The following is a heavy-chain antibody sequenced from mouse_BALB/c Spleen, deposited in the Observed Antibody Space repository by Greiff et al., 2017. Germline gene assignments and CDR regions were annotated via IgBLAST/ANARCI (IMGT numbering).Heavy chain of an antibody. J-gene: IGHJ4*01. CDR1: GFSLTSYG. Sequence: VQGVESGPGLVAPSQSLSITCTVSGFSLTSYGVHWVRQPPGKGLEWLGVIWAGGSTNYNSALMSRLSISKDNSKSQVFLKMNSLQTDDTAMYYCARGAVWDYYAMDYWGQGTSVTVSS. CDR2: IWAGGST. CDR3: ARGAVWDYYAMDY. D-gene: IGHD3-3*01. V-gene: IGHV2-9*02.